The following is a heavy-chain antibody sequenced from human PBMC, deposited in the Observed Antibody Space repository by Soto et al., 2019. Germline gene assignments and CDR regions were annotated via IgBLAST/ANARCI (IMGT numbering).Heavy chain of an antibody. Sequence: GASVKVSCKASGYTFTGYYMHWGRQAPGQGLEWMGWINPNSGGTNYAQKFQGWVTMTRDTSISTAYMELSRLRSDDTAVYYCATQSTAYDDAFDIWGQGTMVTVSS. D-gene: IGHD2-21*02. CDR2: INPNSGGT. J-gene: IGHJ3*02. CDR3: ATQSTAYDDAFDI. CDR1: GYTFTGYY. V-gene: IGHV1-2*04.